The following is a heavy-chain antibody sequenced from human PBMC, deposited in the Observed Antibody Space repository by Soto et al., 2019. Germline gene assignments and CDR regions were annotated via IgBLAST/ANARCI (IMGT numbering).Heavy chain of an antibody. CDR2: IYYLGNT. J-gene: IGHJ4*01. CDR3: AGLFPYESSGYHLNY. V-gene: IGHV4-39*01. D-gene: IGHD3-22*01. Sequence: PSETLSLTCTVSGGSISSSSSYCGWIRQPPGKGLEWVGSIYYLGNTYYDPSLGGRVSISVDKSKNQFSLKLNSVIAADTAVFFCAGLFPYESSGYHLNYLGLGALVTISS. CDR1: GGSISSSSSY.